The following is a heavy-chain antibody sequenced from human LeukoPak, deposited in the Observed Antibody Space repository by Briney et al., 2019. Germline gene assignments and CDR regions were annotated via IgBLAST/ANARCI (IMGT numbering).Heavy chain of an antibody. CDR3: ARANTHHYYGSGSYSL. J-gene: IGHJ4*02. D-gene: IGHD3-10*01. CDR1: GGTFSSYA. V-gene: IGHV1-69*05. Sequence: GASVKVSCKASGGTFSSYAISWVRQAPGQGLEWIGGIIPIFGTANYAQKFQGRVTITTDESTSTAYMELSSLRSEDTAVYYCARANTHHYYGSGSYSLWGQGTLVTVSS. CDR2: IIPIFGTA.